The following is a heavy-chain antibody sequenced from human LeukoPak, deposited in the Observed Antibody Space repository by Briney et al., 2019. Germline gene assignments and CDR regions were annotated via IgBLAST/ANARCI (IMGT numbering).Heavy chain of an antibody. D-gene: IGHD6-19*01. V-gene: IGHV3-7*03. CDR2: IKQDGSEK. CDR3: AKDKSHSSWTSRYYYYALDV. CDR1: GFTFSSSW. Sequence: GGSLRLSCAASGFTFSSSWMSWVRQAPGKGLEWVANIKQDGSEKYYVDSVKGRFTISRDNAKNSLYLQMNSLRAEDTALYYCAKDKSHSSWTSRYYYYALDVWGQGTTVTVSS. J-gene: IGHJ6*02.